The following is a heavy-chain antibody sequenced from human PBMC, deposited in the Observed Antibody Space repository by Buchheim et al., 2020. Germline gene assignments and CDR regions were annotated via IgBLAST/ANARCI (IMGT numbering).Heavy chain of an antibody. CDR2: IKSKTDGGTT. J-gene: IGHJ4*02. D-gene: IGHD6-13*01. Sequence: EVQLVESGGGLVKPGGSLRLSCAASGFNFKKAWMSWVRQAPGKGLEWVGRIKSKTDGGTTEYAAPVKGRFAISRDDSKITLYLQMTSLNTEDTAVYHCTTDVAAVYWGQGTL. CDR1: GFNFKKAW. CDR3: TTDVAAVY. V-gene: IGHV3-15*01.